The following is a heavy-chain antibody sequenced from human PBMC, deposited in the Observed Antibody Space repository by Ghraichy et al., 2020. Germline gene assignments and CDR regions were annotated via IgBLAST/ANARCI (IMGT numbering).Heavy chain of an antibody. CDR2: ITSSGSFR. D-gene: IGHD4-23*01. V-gene: IGHV3-48*02. CDR3: ARGSTVVRFYYYDGMDV. J-gene: IGHJ6*02. CDR1: GFTFSSYS. Sequence: ETLSLTCVGSGFTFSSYSMNWVRQSPGKRLEWISYITSSGSFRFYADSVKGRFTISRDNAQNSLSLQINSLTDEDTAVYYCARGSTVVRFYYYDGMDVWGQGTTVTVSS.